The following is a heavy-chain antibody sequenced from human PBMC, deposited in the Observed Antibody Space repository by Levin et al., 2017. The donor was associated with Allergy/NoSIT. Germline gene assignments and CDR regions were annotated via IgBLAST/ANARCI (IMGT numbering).Heavy chain of an antibody. CDR2: IKSKTDGGTT. Sequence: PGGSLRLSCAASGFTFSNAWMSWVRQAPGKGLEWVGRIKSKTDGGTTDYAAPVKGRFTISRDDSKNTLYLQMNSLKTEDTAVYYCTTDLGDYLFDAFDIWGQGTMVTVSS. D-gene: IGHD4-17*01. CDR1: GFTFSNAW. CDR3: TTDLGDYLFDAFDI. V-gene: IGHV3-15*01. J-gene: IGHJ3*02.